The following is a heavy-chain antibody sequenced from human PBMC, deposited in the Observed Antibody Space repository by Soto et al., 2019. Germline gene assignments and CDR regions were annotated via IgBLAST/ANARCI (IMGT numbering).Heavy chain of an antibody. Sequence: PGESLKISCKGSGYSFTSYWISWVRQMPGKGLEWMGRIDPSDSYTNYSPSFQGHVTISADKSISTAYLQWSSLKASDTAMYYCATLTPSYSGILGYYYGMDVWGQGTTVTVS. D-gene: IGHD3-10*01. CDR2: IDPSDSYT. CDR3: ATLTPSYSGILGYYYGMDV. CDR1: GYSFTSYW. J-gene: IGHJ6*02. V-gene: IGHV5-10-1*01.